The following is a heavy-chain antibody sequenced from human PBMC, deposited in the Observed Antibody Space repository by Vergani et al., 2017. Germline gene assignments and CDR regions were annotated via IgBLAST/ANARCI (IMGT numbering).Heavy chain of an antibody. V-gene: IGHV1-18*04. Sequence: QVQLVQSGPEVKRPGASVKVSCKTSGYTFFNYGVNWIRRAPGQGFEWLGWIRADTGDTKYSERLQDIVTLTTDSSTNTAYMELRSLKSDDTAVYYCARDGTYYYGSGSFYLLDYWGQGTLVTVSS. CDR3: ARDGTYYYGSGSFYLLDY. CDR2: IRADTGDT. D-gene: IGHD3-10*01. CDR1: GYTFFNYG. J-gene: IGHJ4*02.